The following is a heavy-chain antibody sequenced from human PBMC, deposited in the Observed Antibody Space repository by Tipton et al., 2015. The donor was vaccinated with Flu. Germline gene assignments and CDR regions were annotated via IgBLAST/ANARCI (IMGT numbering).Heavy chain of an antibody. CDR1: GYTFTAYD. D-gene: IGHD2-8*02. J-gene: IGHJ4*02. Sequence: VQLVQSGAEVGKPGASVKVSCQASGYTFTAYDMHWVRQAPGQGLEWMGRIIPNSGATDFPQKFQGRVTMTRDTSISTAYRELSSLRSDDTAVYYCARDVRNSWCMDYWGQGTLVTVSS. V-gene: IGHV1-2*06. CDR3: ARDVRNSWCMDY. CDR2: IIPNSGAT.